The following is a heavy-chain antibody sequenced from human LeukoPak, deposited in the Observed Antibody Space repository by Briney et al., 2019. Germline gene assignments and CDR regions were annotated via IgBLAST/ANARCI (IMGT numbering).Heavy chain of an antibody. Sequence: SVKVSCKASGDTCTSYAFSWVRQAPGQGLEWMGGIIPLFGTANYAQKFQGRVTITADESTSTTYMELSSLRSDDTAVYYCAREGDGTGRSNWFDPWGQGTLVTVSS. CDR2: IIPLFGTA. J-gene: IGHJ5*02. CDR1: GDTCTSYA. D-gene: IGHD3-10*01. CDR3: AREGDGTGRSNWFDP. V-gene: IGHV1-69*13.